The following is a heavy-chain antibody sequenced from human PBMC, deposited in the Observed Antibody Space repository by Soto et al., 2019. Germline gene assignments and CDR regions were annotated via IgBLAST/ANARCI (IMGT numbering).Heavy chain of an antibody. J-gene: IGHJ3*01. CDR3: ARARWYDAFNV. CDR2: IYYSGST. V-gene: IGHV4-59*12. CDR1: GGSISSYY. D-gene: IGHD2-15*01. Sequence: PSETLSLTCTVSGGSISSYYWSWIRQPPGKGLEWIGYIYYSGSTNYNPSLKSRVTISVDTSKNQFSLKLTSVTAADTAAYYCARARWYDAFNVWGQGTVVTVSS.